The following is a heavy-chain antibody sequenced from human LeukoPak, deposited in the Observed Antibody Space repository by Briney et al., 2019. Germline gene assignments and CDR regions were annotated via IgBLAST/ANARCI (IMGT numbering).Heavy chain of an antibody. Sequence: SETLSLTCTVSGGSISSYYWSWIRQPPGKGLEWIGYIYYSGSTNYNPSLKSRVTISVDTSKNQFSLKLSSVTAADTAVYYCARVRSDDSSGYYSPYFDYWGQGTLVTVSS. D-gene: IGHD3-22*01. CDR3: ARVRSDDSSGYYSPYFDY. V-gene: IGHV4-59*01. CDR1: GGSISSYY. J-gene: IGHJ4*02. CDR2: IYYSGST.